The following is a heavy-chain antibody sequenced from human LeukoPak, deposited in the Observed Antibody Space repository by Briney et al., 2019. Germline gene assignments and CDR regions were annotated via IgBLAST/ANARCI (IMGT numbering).Heavy chain of an antibody. CDR3: ATNNWHGLINYYYYGVDV. V-gene: IGHV1-24*01. J-gene: IGHJ6*02. CDR1: GYMLHELS. Sequence: ASVKVSRKVSGYMLHELSMHWVRQAPGKGLEWMGGFDPVDGETIYAQKFQGRVTMTEDTSTDTAYMQLTSLRSEDTAVYYCATNNWHGLINYYYYGVDVWGQGTAVTVFS. D-gene: IGHD1-1*01. CDR2: FDPVDGET.